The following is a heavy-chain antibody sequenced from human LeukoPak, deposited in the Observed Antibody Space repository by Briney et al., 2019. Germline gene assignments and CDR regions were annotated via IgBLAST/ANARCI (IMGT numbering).Heavy chain of an antibody. CDR2: INPNGGGT. D-gene: IGHD3-22*01. CDR3: ARGKHFDSNGYYEAFYFDS. Sequence: GASVKVSCKASGYTFTGYYMHWVRQAPGQGLEWMGWINPNGGGTNYAQKFQDSLTMTRDTSVSTAYMELSSLRSDDTAVYYCARGKHFDSNGYYEAFYFDSWGQGTLVTVSS. CDR1: GYTFTGYY. J-gene: IGHJ4*02. V-gene: IGHV1-2*02.